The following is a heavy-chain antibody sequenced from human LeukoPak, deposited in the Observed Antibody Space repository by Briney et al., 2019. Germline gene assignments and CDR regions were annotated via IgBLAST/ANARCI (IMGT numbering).Heavy chain of an antibody. CDR3: ATYYYDSSGYYPY. CDR1: GGTFSSYA. CDR2: IIPIFGTA. J-gene: IGHJ4*02. Sequence: VASVKVSCKASGGTFSSYAISWVRQAPGQGLEWMGGIIPIFGTANYAQKFQGRVTITADESTSTAYMELSSLRFEDTAVYYCATYYYDSSGYYPYWGQGTLVTVSS. V-gene: IGHV1-69*13. D-gene: IGHD3-22*01.